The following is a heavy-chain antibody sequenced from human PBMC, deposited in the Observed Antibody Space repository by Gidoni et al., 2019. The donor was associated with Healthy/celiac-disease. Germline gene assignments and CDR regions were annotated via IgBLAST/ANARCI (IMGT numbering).Heavy chain of an antibody. CDR1: GFTFSSYG. CDR2: IWYDGSNK. Sequence: QVQLVESGGGVVQPGRSMRLSCSASGFTFSSYGMHWVRQAPGKGLEWVAVIWYDGSNKYYADSVKGRFTISRDNSKNTLYLQMNSLRAEDTAVYYCARDRAVAGKGRDAFDIWGQGTMVTVSS. CDR3: ARDRAVAGKGRDAFDI. J-gene: IGHJ3*02. V-gene: IGHV3-33*01. D-gene: IGHD6-19*01.